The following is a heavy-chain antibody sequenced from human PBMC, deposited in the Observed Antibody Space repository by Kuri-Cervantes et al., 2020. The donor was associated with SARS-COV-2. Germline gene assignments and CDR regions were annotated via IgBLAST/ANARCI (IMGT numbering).Heavy chain of an antibody. CDR3: ARDFRSATVPDY. V-gene: IGHV3-30*03. D-gene: IGHD4-17*01. Sequence: GGSLRLSCAASGFTFSSYGMHWVRQAPGKGLEWVAVISYDGSNKYYADSVKGRFTISRDNSKNTLHLQMNSLRSEDTAVYYCARDFRSATVPDYWGQGTRVTVSS. CDR2: ISYDGSNK. J-gene: IGHJ4*02. CDR1: GFTFSSYG.